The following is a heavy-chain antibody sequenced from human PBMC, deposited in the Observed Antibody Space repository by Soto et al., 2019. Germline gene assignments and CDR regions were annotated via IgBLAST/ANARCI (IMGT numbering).Heavy chain of an antibody. CDR3: ASRYYYLDF. J-gene: IGHJ4*02. CDR1: GFTFTAYA. D-gene: IGHD2-21*01. V-gene: IGHV3-23*01. Sequence: EVQLLESGGGLVQPGGSLRLSCEASGFTFTAYAMTWVRQAPGKGLEWVAAVTRSADKVYYADSVKGRFTISRDNSKNTVYLQMYSLRAEDSDVYYCASRYYYLDFWGQGTLVTVSS. CDR2: VTRSADKV.